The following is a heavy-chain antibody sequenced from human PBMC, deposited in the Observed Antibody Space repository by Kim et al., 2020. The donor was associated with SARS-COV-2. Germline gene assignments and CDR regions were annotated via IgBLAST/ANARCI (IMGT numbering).Heavy chain of an antibody. CDR2: ISTSGTST. V-gene: IGHV3-23*01. Sequence: GGSLRLSCAASGFTFSSYAMSWVRQAPGKGLEWVSAISTSGTSTFYADSVKGRFTISRDKFKNTLYLQMSSLRAEDTAVYYCSKRVPYYFDYWGQGILVTVSS. J-gene: IGHJ4*02. CDR3: SKRVPYYFDY. CDR1: GFTFSSYA.